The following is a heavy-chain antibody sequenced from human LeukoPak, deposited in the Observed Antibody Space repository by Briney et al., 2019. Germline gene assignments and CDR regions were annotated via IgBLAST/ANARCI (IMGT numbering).Heavy chain of an antibody. D-gene: IGHD3-10*01. CDR2: IYTSGST. CDR1: GGSISSYY. J-gene: IGHJ4*02. V-gene: IGHV4-4*07. CDR3: ASGPYGPGSYDS. Sequence: SETLSLTCTVSGGSISSYYWSWIRQPAGKGLEWIGRIYTSGSTTYNPSLKSRVTMSVDTSKNQFSLKLSSVTAADTAVYYCASGPYGPGSYDSWGQGTLVTVSS.